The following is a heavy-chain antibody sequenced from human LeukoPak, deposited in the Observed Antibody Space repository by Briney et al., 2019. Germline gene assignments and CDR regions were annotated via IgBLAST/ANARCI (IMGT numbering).Heavy chain of an antibody. CDR3: ARGREPNYYGSGSYIPIDV. Sequence: GASVKVSCKASGYTFTSYGISWVRQAPGQGLEWMGWISAYNGNTNYAQKLQGRVTMTTDTSTSTAYMELRSLRSDDTAVYYCARGREPNYYGSGSYIPIDVWGKGTTVTVSS. CDR2: ISAYNGNT. D-gene: IGHD3-10*01. V-gene: IGHV1-18*01. J-gene: IGHJ6*04. CDR1: GYTFTSYG.